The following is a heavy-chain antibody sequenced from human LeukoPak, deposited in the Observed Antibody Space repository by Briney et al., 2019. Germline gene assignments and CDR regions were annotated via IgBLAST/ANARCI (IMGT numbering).Heavy chain of an antibody. Sequence: GGSLRLFCAASGFTFGAYGMHWVRQAPGKGLEWVAFIWHVGSNKYYGDSMKGRFTISRDNSKNTLYLQMSSLRAEDTAVYYCVKDFLTLPQKYFDSWGQGTLVSVSS. J-gene: IGHJ4*02. V-gene: IGHV3-30*02. CDR2: IWHVGSNK. CDR1: GFTFGAYG. CDR3: VKDFLTLPQKYFDS. D-gene: IGHD3-9*01.